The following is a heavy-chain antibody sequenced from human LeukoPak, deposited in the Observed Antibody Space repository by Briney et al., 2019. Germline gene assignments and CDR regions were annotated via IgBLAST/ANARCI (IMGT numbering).Heavy chain of an antibody. CDR1: GFTFSSYA. CDR3: AKGDDYGDYYFDY. J-gene: IGHJ4*02. D-gene: IGHD4-17*01. V-gene: IGHV3-23*01. Sequence: QTGGSLRLSCAASGFTFSSYAMSWVRQAPGKGLEWVSAISGSGGSTYYADSVKGRFTISRDNSKNTLYLQMNGLRAEDTAVYYCAKGDDYGDYYFDYWGQGTLVTVSS. CDR2: ISGSGGST.